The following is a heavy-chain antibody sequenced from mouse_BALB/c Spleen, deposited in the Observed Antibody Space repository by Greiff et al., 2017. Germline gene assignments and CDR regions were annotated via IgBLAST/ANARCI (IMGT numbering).Heavy chain of an antibody. CDR2: ISYSGST. D-gene: IGHD1-1*01. J-gene: IGHJ3*01. CDR1: GYSITSDYA. Sequence: ESGPGLVKPSQSLSLTCTVTGYSITSDYAWNWIRQFPGNKLEWMGYISYSGSTSYNPSLKSRISITRDTSKNQFFLQLNSVTTEDTATYYCARSGYYGSRGFAYWGQGTLVTVSA. CDR3: ARSGYYGSRGFAY. V-gene: IGHV3-2*02.